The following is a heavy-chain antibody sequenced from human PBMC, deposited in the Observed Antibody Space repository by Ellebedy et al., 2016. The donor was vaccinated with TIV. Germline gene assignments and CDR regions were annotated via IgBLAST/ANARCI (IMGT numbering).Heavy chain of an antibody. D-gene: IGHD4/OR15-4a*01. J-gene: IGHJ6*02. CDR2: IWSDGSLN. CDR1: GFTFRNYH. V-gene: IGHV3-33*01. Sequence: PGGSLRLSCAASGFTFRNYHMHWVRQAPGKGLEWVALIWSDGSLNYYADSVKGRFTLSSDSSKNTLYLQMNSLRADDTALYYCAREVLGGQGDMDVWGQGTAVTVSS. CDR3: AREVLGGQGDMDV.